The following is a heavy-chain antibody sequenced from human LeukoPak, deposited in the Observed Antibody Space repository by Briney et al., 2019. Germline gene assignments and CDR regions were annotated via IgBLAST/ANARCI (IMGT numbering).Heavy chain of an antibody. V-gene: IGHV3-23*01. J-gene: IGHJ3*02. CDR2: IGDSGSST. D-gene: IGHD4-17*01. CDR3: ASRPYAGAFDI. CDR1: GFTFSKYA. Sequence: GGSLRLSCAASGFTFSKYAMSWVRPVPGKGLEWVSSIGDSGSSTYYADSVKGRFIISRDNSKNTLYLQMSSLRVEDTAIYYCASRPYAGAFDIWGQGTMVTVSS.